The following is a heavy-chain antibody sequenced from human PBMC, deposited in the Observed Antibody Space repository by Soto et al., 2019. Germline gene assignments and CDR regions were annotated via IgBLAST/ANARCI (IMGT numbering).Heavy chain of an antibody. Sequence: SETLSLTCTVSGGSISSSSYYWGWIRQPPGKGLEWIGSIYYSGSTYYNPSLKSRVTISVDTSKNQFSLKLSSVTAADTAVYYCARPHDFKNYYMDVWGKGTTVT. J-gene: IGHJ6*03. CDR1: GGSISSSSYY. V-gene: IGHV4-39*01. CDR3: ARPHDFKNYYMDV. CDR2: IYYSGST. D-gene: IGHD3-3*01.